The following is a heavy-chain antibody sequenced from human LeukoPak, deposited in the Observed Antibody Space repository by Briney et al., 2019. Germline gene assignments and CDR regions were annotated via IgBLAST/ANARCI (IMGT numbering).Heavy chain of an antibody. CDR3: RITNPDAFDI. CDR2: IIPILGIA. V-gene: IGHV1-69*04. Sequence: GASVKVSRKASVGTFSSYAISWVRQAPGQGLEWMGRIIPILGIANYAQTFQGRVTITADKSTSTAYMELSSLRSEDTAVYYCRITNPDAFDIWGQGTMVTVSS. CDR1: VGTFSSYA. J-gene: IGHJ3*02. D-gene: IGHD3-10*01.